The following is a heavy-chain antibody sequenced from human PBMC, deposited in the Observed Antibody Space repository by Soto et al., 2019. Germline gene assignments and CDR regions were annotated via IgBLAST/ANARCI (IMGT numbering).Heavy chain of an antibody. CDR1: GFSLSSCG. D-gene: IGHD2-15*01. CDR3: AKDGDHCSGGGCRGMDV. Sequence: QEQLVESGGGVLQPGRSLRLSCAAAGFSLSSCGMHWVRQAPGKGLEWVAVISYDGSDKYYADSVRGRFTISRDSSKNTVFLQMNSLRPEDTALYYCAKDGDHCSGGGCRGMDVWGQGTTVTVSS. V-gene: IGHV3-30*18. CDR2: ISYDGSDK. J-gene: IGHJ6*02.